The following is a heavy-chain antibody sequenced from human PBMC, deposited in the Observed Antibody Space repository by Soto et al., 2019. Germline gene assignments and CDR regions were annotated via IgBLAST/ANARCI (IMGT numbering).Heavy chain of an antibody. V-gene: IGHV3-21*01. CDR2: ISSSSSYI. J-gene: IGHJ4*02. CDR1: GFTFSSYS. D-gene: IGHD6-6*01. Sequence: GGSLRLSCAASGFTFSSYSMNWVRQAPGKGLEWVSSISSSSSYIYYADSVKGRFTISRDNAKNSLYLQMNSLRAEDTAVYYCARKGMVAARPYYFDYWGQGTLVTVSS. CDR3: ARKGMVAARPYYFDY.